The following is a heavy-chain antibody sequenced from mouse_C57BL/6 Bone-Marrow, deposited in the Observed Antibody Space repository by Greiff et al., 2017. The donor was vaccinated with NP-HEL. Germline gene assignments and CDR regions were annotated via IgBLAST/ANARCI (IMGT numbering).Heavy chain of an antibody. CDR2: INPYNGGT. D-gene: IGHD1-1*01. Sequence: EVQLQQSGPVLVKPGASVKMSCKASGYTFTDYYMNWVKQSHGKSLEWIGVINPYNGGTSYNQKFKGKATLTVDKSSSTAYMELNSLTSEDSAVYYCARYDYGSSDWYFDVWGTGTTVTVSS. V-gene: IGHV1-19*01. CDR1: GYTFTDYY. J-gene: IGHJ1*03. CDR3: ARYDYGSSDWYFDV.